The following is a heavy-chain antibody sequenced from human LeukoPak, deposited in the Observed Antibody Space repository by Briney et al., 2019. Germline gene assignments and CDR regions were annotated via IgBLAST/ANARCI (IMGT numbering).Heavy chain of an antibody. D-gene: IGHD4-17*01. CDR3: ARAVMTTALGYYFDY. J-gene: IGHJ4*02. Sequence: SSETLSLTCAVSGGSISSGGYSWSWIRQPPGKGLEWIGYIYHSGSTYYNPSLKSRVTISVDRSKNQFSLKLSSVTAADTAVYYCARAVMTTALGYYFDYWGQGTLVTVSS. V-gene: IGHV4-30-2*01. CDR1: GGSISSGGYS. CDR2: IYHSGST.